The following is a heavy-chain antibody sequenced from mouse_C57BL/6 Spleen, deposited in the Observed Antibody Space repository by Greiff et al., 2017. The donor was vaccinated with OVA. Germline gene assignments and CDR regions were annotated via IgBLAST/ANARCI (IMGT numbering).Heavy chain of an antibody. V-gene: IGHV5-17*01. CDR1: GFTFSDYG. CDR3: ARPLYYGSSYFDY. D-gene: IGHD1-1*01. J-gene: IGHJ2*01. CDR2: ISSGSSTI. Sequence: VQRVESGGGLVKPGGSLKLSCAASGFTFSDYGMHWVRQAPEKGLEWVAYISSGSSTIYSADTVPGRFTILRDNAKNTLFLQMTGLRSEDTAMYYCARPLYYGSSYFDYWGQGTTLTVSS.